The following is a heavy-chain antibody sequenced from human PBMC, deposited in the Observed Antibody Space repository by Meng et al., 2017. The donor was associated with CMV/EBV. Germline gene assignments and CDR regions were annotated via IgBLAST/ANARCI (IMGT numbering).Heavy chain of an antibody. D-gene: IGHD4-17*01. Sequence: LYCAASGFNFRRYWMHWVRKAPGKGLVWVSRINSDGSSIRYADSVKGRFTISRDNAKNTVYLQMDSLRAEDTAVYYCAILTSTVPRWGQGTLVTVSS. J-gene: IGHJ4*02. CDR1: GFNFRRYW. CDR2: INSDGSSI. V-gene: IGHV3-74*01. CDR3: AILTSTVPR.